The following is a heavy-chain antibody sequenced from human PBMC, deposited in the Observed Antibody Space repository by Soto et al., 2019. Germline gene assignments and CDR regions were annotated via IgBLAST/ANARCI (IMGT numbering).Heavy chain of an antibody. CDR3: ARGYRRYMTTVMGGMDV. Sequence: QVQLVQSGAEVKKPGSSVKVSCKASGGTFSSYAISWVRQAPGQGLEWMGGIIPIFGTANYAQKFQGRVTITADESXSXXYMELSSLRSEDTAVYYCARGYRRYMTTVMGGMDVWGQGTTVTVSS. CDR1: GGTFSSYA. D-gene: IGHD4-4*01. J-gene: IGHJ6*02. V-gene: IGHV1-69*12. CDR2: IIPIFGTA.